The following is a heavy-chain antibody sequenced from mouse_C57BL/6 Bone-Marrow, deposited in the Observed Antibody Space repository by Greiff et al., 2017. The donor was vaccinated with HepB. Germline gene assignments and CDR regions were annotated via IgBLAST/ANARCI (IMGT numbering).Heavy chain of an antibody. CDR2: IDPSDSET. CDR1: GYTFTSYW. CDR3: ARKGRDGYYYAMDY. V-gene: IGHV1-52*01. J-gene: IGHJ4*01. D-gene: IGHD2-3*01. Sequence: QVQLQQPGAELVRPGSSVKLSCKASGYTFTSYWMHWVKQRPIQGLEWIGNIDPSDSETHYTQKFKDKATLTVDKSSSTAYMRLSSLTSEDSAVYYCARKGRDGYYYAMDYWGQGTSVTVSS.